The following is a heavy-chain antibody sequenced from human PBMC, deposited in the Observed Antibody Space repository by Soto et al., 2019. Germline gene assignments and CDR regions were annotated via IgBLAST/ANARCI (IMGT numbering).Heavy chain of an antibody. V-gene: IGHV1-69*13. Sequence: SVKVSCKASGGTFSSYAISWVRQAPGQGLEWMGGIIPIFGTANYAQKFQGRVTITADESTSTAYMELSSLRSEDTAVYYCARVLSGGLSSGSTGGLYYFDYWGQGTLVTVSS. CDR2: IIPIFGTA. J-gene: IGHJ4*02. D-gene: IGHD6-19*01. CDR1: GGTFSSYA. CDR3: ARVLSGGLSSGSTGGLYYFDY.